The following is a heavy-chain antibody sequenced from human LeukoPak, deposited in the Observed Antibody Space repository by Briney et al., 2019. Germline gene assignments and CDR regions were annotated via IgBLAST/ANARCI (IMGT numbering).Heavy chain of an antibody. J-gene: IGHJ5*02. CDR2: ISPSGDIK. CDR3: ARDSGHRGAPFDP. V-gene: IGHV3-23*01. CDR1: GFTFSRHG. Sequence: GGSLRLSCVASGFTFSRHGMNWVRQAPGKGLEWVSGISPSGDIKYYADSVKGRFTISRDNSKNTLYLQMNSLRAEDTAVYYCARDSGHRGAPFDPWGQGTLVTVSS.